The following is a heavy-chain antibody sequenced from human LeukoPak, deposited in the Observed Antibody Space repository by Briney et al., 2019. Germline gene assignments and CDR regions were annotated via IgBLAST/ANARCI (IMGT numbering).Heavy chain of an antibody. CDR2: INPNSGGT. CDR3: APLGYCSGSTCYNGN. Sequence: GASVKVSCKASGYTFTGYYMHWVRQAPGQRLEWMGWINPNSGGTNYAQQFQGRVTMTRDTSITTAYMELSRLRSDDTAVYYCAPLGYCSGSTCYNGNWGQGTLVTVSS. J-gene: IGHJ4*02. D-gene: IGHD2-15*01. V-gene: IGHV1-2*02. CDR1: GYTFTGYY.